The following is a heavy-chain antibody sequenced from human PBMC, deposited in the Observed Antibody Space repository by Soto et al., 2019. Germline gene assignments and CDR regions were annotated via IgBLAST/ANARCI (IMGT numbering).Heavy chain of an antibody. Sequence: PGGSLRLSCSASGFTFSSYAIHWVRQAPGKGLEYVSAISSNGGSTYHADSVKGRFTISRDNSKNTLHLQMSSLRAEDTAVYYCVKDSSSWYYFDXWGQGTLVTVSS. CDR2: ISSNGGST. CDR1: GFTFSSYA. V-gene: IGHV3-64D*08. CDR3: VKDSSSWYYFDX. D-gene: IGHD6-13*01. J-gene: IGHJ4*02.